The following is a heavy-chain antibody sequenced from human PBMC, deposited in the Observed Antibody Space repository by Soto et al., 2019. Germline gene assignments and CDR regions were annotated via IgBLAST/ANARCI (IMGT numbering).Heavy chain of an antibody. V-gene: IGHV4-39*01. CDR3: ARHTLWIGELLSFFDY. Sequence: QLQLQESGPGLVKPSETLSLTCTVSGGSISSSSYYWGWIRQPPGKGLEWIGSIYYRGSTYYNPSLKSRVTISADTSKNQFSLKLSSVTAADTAVYYCARHTLWIGELLSFFDYWGQGTLVTVSS. J-gene: IGHJ4*02. D-gene: IGHD3-10*01. CDR1: GGSISSSSYY. CDR2: IYYRGST.